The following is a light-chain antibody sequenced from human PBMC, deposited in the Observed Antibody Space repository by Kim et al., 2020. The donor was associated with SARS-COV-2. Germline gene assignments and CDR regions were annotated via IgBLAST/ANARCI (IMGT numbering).Light chain of an antibody. CDR1: DIGSKS. J-gene: IGLJ3*02. CDR2: YDS. Sequence: SYELTQSSSVSVAPGQTARITCGGNDIGSKSVHWYYQKPGQAPVVVLYYDSDRPSGIPERFSGSNSGNTATLTISRVEAGDEADYYCQVWDSSSAHPGVFGGGTQLTVL. CDR3: QVWDSSSAHPGV. V-gene: IGLV3-21*04.